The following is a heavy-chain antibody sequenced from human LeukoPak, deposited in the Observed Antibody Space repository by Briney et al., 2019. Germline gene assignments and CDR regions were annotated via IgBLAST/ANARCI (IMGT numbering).Heavy chain of an antibody. D-gene: IGHD5-24*01. CDR1: GGSISSGGYY. CDR2: IYYSGST. V-gene: IGHV4-31*03. Sequence: PSETLSLTCTVSGGSISSGGYYWSWLRQHPGKGLEWIGYIYYSGSTYYNPSLKSRVTISVDTSKNQFSLKLSSVTAADTAVYYCAREVRGGKEMATIRNAFDIWGQGTMVTVSS. J-gene: IGHJ3*02. CDR3: AREVRGGKEMATIRNAFDI.